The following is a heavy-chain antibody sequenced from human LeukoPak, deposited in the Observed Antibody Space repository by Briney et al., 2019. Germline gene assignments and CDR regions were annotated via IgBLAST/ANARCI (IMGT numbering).Heavy chain of an antibody. Sequence: GESLKISCKGSGYSFTSYWIGWVRQMPGKGLEWMGIIYPGDSDARYSPSFQGQVTISADRSISTSYLQWSSLKASDTAMYYCARTYIAARPGAYYYMDVWGKGTTVTVSS. CDR3: ARTYIAARPGAYYYMDV. CDR1: GYSFTSYW. D-gene: IGHD6-6*01. V-gene: IGHV5-51*01. J-gene: IGHJ6*03. CDR2: IYPGDSDA.